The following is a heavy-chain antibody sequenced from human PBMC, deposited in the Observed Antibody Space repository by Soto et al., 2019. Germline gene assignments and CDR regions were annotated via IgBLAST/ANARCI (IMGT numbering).Heavy chain of an antibody. D-gene: IGHD3-16*01. CDR1: GFSLGDYA. Sequence: GGSLRLSCAASGFSLGDYAMHWVRQAPGKGLEWVALISYDGNNKYYAAYVKGRFTLSRENSRNTLYLQMNSLRPEDTALYYCAIGRGIQLWVLDSWGQGTLVTVSS. J-gene: IGHJ4*02. CDR3: AIGRGIQLWVLDS. CDR2: ISYDGNNK. V-gene: IGHV3-30-3*01.